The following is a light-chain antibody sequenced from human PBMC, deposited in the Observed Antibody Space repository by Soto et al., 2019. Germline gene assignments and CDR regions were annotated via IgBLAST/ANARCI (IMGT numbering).Light chain of an antibody. CDR3: QQYNNWPIT. V-gene: IGKV3-11*01. CDR1: QSVGTY. CDR2: DAS. J-gene: IGKJ5*01. Sequence: ELVLTQSPATLSLSPGEGASLSCWASQSVGTYMAWYQHKPGQPPRLLIYDASKRATGVPARFSGSGSGTNFTLTISSLQSEDFAVYYCQQYNNWPITFGQGTRLEIK.